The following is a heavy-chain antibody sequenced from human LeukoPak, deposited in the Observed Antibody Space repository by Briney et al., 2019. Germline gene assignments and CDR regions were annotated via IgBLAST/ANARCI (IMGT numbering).Heavy chain of an antibody. Sequence: GGSLRLSCAASGFTFSSNAMSWVRQAPGKGLEWVANIKQDGSEKYYVDSVKGRFTISRDNAKNSLYLQMNSLRAEDTAVYYCARGGNTIFGVVGIRRAFDIWGQGTMVTVSS. V-gene: IGHV3-7*01. D-gene: IGHD3-3*01. CDR3: ARGGNTIFGVVGIRRAFDI. CDR1: GFTFSSNA. J-gene: IGHJ3*02. CDR2: IKQDGSEK.